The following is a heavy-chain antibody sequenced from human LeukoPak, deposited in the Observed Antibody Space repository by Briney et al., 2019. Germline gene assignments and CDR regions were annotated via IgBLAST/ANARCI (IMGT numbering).Heavy chain of an antibody. Sequence: ASVKVSCKASGYTFTGYYMHWVRQAPGQGLAWMGWINPNSGGTNYAQKFQGRVTMTRDTSISTAYMELSRLRSDDTAVYYCARGRFGNYAFMFVYWGQGTLVTVSS. D-gene: IGHD4-11*01. V-gene: IGHV1-2*02. CDR2: INPNSGGT. J-gene: IGHJ4*02. CDR3: ARGRFGNYAFMFVY. CDR1: GYTFTGYY.